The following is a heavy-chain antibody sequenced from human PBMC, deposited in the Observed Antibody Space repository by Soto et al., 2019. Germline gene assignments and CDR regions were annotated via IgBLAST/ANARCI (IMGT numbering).Heavy chain of an antibody. J-gene: IGHJ4*02. CDR3: ARHIHNQGFEYYFDS. V-gene: IGHV4-39*01. CDR1: GGSITSSGSA. D-gene: IGHD1-1*01. Sequence: LETLSLTCNASGGSITSSGSAWGWIRQSPGKGLEWIGTIDYSGNIYYIPSLKSRITISVDTSKNQISLKLSSVTAADTAVYYCARHIHNQGFEYYFDSWGQGTLVTVSS. CDR2: IDYSGNI.